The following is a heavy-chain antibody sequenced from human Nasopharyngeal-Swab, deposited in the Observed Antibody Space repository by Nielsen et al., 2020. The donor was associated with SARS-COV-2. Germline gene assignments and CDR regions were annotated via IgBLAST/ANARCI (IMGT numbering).Heavy chain of an antibody. V-gene: IGHV3-30-3*01. Sequence: GESLKISCAASGFTFSSYAMHWVRQAPGKGLEWVAVISYDGSNKYYADSVKGRFTISRDNSKNTLYLQMNSLRAEDTAVYYCARGAGSVAGFDYWGQGTLVTVSS. CDR1: GFTFSSYA. J-gene: IGHJ4*02. CDR3: ARGAGSVAGFDY. CDR2: ISYDGSNK. D-gene: IGHD2-15*01.